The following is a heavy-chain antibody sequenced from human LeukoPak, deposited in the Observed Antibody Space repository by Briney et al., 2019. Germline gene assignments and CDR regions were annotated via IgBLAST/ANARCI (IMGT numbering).Heavy chain of an antibody. CDR3: ASLYSSSSPASNYYYYGMDV. J-gene: IGHJ6*02. D-gene: IGHD6-6*01. CDR1: GFTFSSYG. Sequence: GGSLRLSCAASGFTFSSYGMHWVRQAPGKGLEWVAVIWYDGSNKYYADSVKGRFTISRDNSKNTLYLQMNSLRAEDTDVYYCASLYSSSSPASNYYYYGMDVWGQGTTVTVSS. V-gene: IGHV3-33*01. CDR2: IWYDGSNK.